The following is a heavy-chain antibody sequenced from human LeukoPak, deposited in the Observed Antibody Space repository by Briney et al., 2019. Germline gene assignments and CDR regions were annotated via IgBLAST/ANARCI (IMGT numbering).Heavy chain of an antibody. V-gene: IGHV1-2*02. D-gene: IGHD6-13*01. CDR1: VYTFTGYY. J-gene: IGHJ6*03. CDR2: INPNSGGT. Sequence: ASVKVSCKSSVYTFTGYYMHWVRQAPGQGLEWMGWINPNSGGTNYAQKFQGRVTMTRDTSISTAYMELSRLRSDDTAVYYCATSIAAEGYYYYYMDVWGKGTTVTISS. CDR3: ATSIAAEGYYYYYMDV.